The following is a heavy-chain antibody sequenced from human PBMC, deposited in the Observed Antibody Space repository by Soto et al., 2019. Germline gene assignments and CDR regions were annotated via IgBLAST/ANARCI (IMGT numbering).Heavy chain of an antibody. CDR1: GYTFSNYW. CDR2: TYPGDSEV. J-gene: IGHJ4*02. Sequence: GESLKISCKGSGYTFSNYWIGWVRQMPGKGLEWMGITYPGDSEVRSSPSFQGQVAISVDKSISTAYLQWSRLKASDSAIYYCVRGAYTYGLLYLDFWGPGTLVTVSS. D-gene: IGHD5-18*01. CDR3: VRGAYTYGLLYLDF. V-gene: IGHV5-51*01.